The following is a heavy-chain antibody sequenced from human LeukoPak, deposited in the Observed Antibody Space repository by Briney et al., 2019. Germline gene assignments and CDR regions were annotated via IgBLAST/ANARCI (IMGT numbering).Heavy chain of an antibody. J-gene: IGHJ4*02. CDR3: ARASRYCSGGSCYFLPFDY. D-gene: IGHD2-15*01. CDR2: INAGNGNT. CDR1: GYTFTSYA. V-gene: IGHV1-3*01. Sequence: GASVKVSCKASGYTFTSYAMHWVRQAPGQRLEWMGWINAGNGNTKYSQKFQGRVTITRDTSASTAYMELSSLRSEDTAVYYCARASRYCSGGSCYFLPFDYWGPGTLVTVSS.